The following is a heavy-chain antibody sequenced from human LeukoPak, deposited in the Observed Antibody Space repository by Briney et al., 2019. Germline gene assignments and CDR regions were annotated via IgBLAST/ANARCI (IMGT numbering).Heavy chain of an antibody. CDR3: AMSSGSYRPFDY. CDR2: IYPDDSNT. J-gene: IGHJ4*02. CDR1: GYNFPIYW. D-gene: IGHD3-10*01. Sequence: GESLKISCQGSGYNFPIYWIGWVRQMPGQGLEWMGIIYPDDSNTIYGPSFQGQVTISADKSINTAYLEWSSLKASDTAIYYCAMSSGSYRPFDYWGQGTLVTVSS. V-gene: IGHV5-51*01.